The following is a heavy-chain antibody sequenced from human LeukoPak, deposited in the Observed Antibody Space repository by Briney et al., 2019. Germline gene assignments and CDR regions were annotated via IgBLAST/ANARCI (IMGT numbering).Heavy chain of an antibody. V-gene: IGHV3-23*01. J-gene: IGHJ5*02. CDR1: GFNFSHYA. Sequence: GGSLRLSCDVSGFNFSHYAMSWVRQPPGKGLEAVSAISGSGRSTYYIESVKGRFTISRDNSKNILYLQMNSLRTDDTALYYCARRAMPATRAVQNYFDPWGQVTLVTVSS. CDR2: ISGSGRST. D-gene: IGHD2-15*01. CDR3: ARRAMPATRAVQNYFDP.